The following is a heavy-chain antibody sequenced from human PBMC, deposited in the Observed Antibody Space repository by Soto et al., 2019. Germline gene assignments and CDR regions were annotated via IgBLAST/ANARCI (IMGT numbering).Heavy chain of an antibody. CDR2: IYYSGST. J-gene: IGHJ4*02. CDR1: GGSISSSSYY. D-gene: IGHD3-10*01. Sequence: PSETLSLTCAVSGGSISSSSYYWGWIRQPPGKGLEWIGSIYYSGSTNYNPSLKSRVTISVDTSKKQFSLKLSSVTAADTAVYYGGRGLWVRSSLDYWGQGPLVTVSS. CDR3: GRGLWVRSSLDY. V-gene: IGHV4-39*07.